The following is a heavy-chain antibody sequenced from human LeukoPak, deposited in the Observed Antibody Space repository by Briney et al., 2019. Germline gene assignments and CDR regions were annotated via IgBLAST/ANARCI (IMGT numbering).Heavy chain of an antibody. J-gene: IGHJ4*02. CDR1: GGSFSGYY. V-gene: IGHV4-34*01. CDR2: INHSGST. CDR3: ASVMVRGVSFDY. Sequence: SETLSLTCAVYGGSFSGYYWSWIRQPPGKGLEWIGEINHSGSTNYNPSLKSRVTISVDTSKNQFSLKLSSVTAADTAVYYCASVMVRGVSFDYWGQGTLVTVSS. D-gene: IGHD3-10*01.